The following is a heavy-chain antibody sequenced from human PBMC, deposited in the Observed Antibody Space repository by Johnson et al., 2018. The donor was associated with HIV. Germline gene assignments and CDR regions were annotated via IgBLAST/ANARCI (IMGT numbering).Heavy chain of an antibody. Sequence: VQLVESGGGVVQPGRSLRLSCAASGFTFSSYAMHWVRQAPGKGLEWVAVISYDGSNKYYGDSVKGRFTISRDYSKNTLYLQMNSLRAEDTALYYCASQLGATGAFDIWGQGTMVTVSS. J-gene: IGHJ3*02. V-gene: IGHV3-30-3*01. CDR1: GFTFSSYA. D-gene: IGHD1-26*01. CDR2: ISYDGSNK. CDR3: ASQLGATGAFDI.